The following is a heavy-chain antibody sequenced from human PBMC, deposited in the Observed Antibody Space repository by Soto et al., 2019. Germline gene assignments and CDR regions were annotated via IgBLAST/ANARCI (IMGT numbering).Heavy chain of an antibody. CDR3: VRLYTSGWYFDY. CDR2: ITKSSSPI. Sequence: HPGGSLRLSCAASGFTFSSYSMNWVRQAPGKGLEWVSYITKSSSPIYYTDSVKGRFIVSRDNAKNSLYLQMNSLRDEDTAVYYCVRLYTSGWYFDYWGQGTLVTVSS. D-gene: IGHD6-19*01. V-gene: IGHV3-48*02. CDR1: GFTFSSYS. J-gene: IGHJ4*02.